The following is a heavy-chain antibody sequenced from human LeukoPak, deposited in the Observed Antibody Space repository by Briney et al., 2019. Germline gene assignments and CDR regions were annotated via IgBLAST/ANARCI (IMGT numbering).Heavy chain of an antibody. J-gene: IGHJ6*01. CDR3: ARERIAAAGTWQLGNYYYYYCDMDV. V-gene: IGHV1-46*01. Sequence: ASVKVSCKASGYTFTSYYMHWVRQAPGQGLEWMGIINPSGGSTSYAQKFQGRVTMTRDTSTSTVYMELSSLRSEDTAVYYCARERIAAAGTWQLGNYYYYYCDMDVGGQGTAVTVSS. CDR1: GYTFTSYY. CDR2: INPSGGST. D-gene: IGHD6-13*01.